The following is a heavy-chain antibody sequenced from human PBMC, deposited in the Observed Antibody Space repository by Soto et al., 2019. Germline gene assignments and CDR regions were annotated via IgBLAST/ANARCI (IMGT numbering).Heavy chain of an antibody. CDR3: ARDGSNTPDRSIAAAPPPGYYYGMDV. V-gene: IGHV1-2*04. D-gene: IGHD6-13*01. CDR2: INPNSGGT. CDR1: GYTFTGYY. J-gene: IGHJ6*02. Sequence: QVQLVQSGAEVKKPGASVKVSCKASGYTFTGYYMHWVRQAPGQGLEWMGWINPNSGGTNYAQKFKGWVTMTRDTSISTAYMELSRLRSDDTAVYYCARDGSNTPDRSIAAAPPPGYYYGMDVWGQGTTVTVSS.